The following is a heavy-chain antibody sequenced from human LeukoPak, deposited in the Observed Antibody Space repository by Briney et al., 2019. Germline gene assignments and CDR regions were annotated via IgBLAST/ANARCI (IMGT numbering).Heavy chain of an antibody. D-gene: IGHD4-17*01. J-gene: IGHJ6*03. CDR2: VYTSGST. Sequence: KSSQTLSLTCTVSGGSISSGSYYWSWIRQPAGKGLEWIGRVYTSGSTNYNPSLKSRVTISVDTSKNQFSLNLSSVTAADTAVYYCARGESGMNDYGDYSYMDVWGKGTTVTVSS. CDR3: ARGESGMNDYGDYSYMDV. CDR1: GGSISSGSYY. V-gene: IGHV4-61*02.